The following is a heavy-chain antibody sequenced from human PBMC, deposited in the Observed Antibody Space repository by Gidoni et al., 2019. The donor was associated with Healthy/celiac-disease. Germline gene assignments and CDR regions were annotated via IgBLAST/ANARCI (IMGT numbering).Heavy chain of an antibody. Sequence: QVQLVESGVGVVQPGRSLRLSCAASGFTFSSYGMHWVRQAPGKGLEWGAVISNDGSNKYYADSVKGRFTISRDNSKNTLYLQMNSLRAEDTAVYYCAKDRSGHYDYWGQGTLVTVSS. V-gene: IGHV3-30*18. D-gene: IGHD2-15*01. CDR3: AKDRSGHYDY. CDR1: GFTFSSYG. J-gene: IGHJ4*02. CDR2: ISNDGSNK.